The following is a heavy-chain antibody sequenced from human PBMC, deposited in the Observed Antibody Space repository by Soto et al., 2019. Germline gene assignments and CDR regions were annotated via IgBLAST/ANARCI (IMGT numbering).Heavy chain of an antibody. V-gene: IGHV3-30*18. J-gene: IGHJ6*02. Sequence: QVQLVESGGGVVQPGRSLRLSCAASGFTFSSYGMHWVRQAPGKGLEWVAVISYDGSNKYYADSVKGRFTISRDNSKNTLYLQMNSLRAEDTAGYYCAKHVVVVAVGYYGMDVWGQGTTVTVSS. CDR1: GFTFSSYG. CDR3: AKHVVVVAVGYYGMDV. CDR2: ISYDGSNK. D-gene: IGHD2-15*01.